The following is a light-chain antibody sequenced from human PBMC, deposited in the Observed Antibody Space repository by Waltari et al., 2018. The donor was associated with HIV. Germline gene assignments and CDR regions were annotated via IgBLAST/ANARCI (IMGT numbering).Light chain of an antibody. CDR3: QQYGSSPLT. Sequence: GERATLSCRASQSVSSSYLAWYQQRPGQAPRLLMYGASSRATGIPDRFSGSGSGTDFTLTISRLEPEDFAVYYCQQYGSSPLTFGGGTKVEIK. CDR1: QSVSSSY. J-gene: IGKJ4*01. V-gene: IGKV3-20*01. CDR2: GAS.